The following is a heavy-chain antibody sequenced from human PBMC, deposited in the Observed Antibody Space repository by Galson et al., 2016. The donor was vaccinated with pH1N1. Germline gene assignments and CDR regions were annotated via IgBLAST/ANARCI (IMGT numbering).Heavy chain of an antibody. CDR3: ARHSTSGFPTIEVAARRRPFDV. J-gene: IGHJ3*01. CDR2: INHGERT. CDR1: GGSFRGYY. D-gene: IGHD6-19*01. Sequence: ETLSLTCAVYGGSFRGYYWSWIRQPPGKGLEWIGEINHGERTNYNPSLEGRVALSLDMSKNQISLRLMPVTAADTAVYFCARHSTSGFPTIEVAARRRPFDVWGQGTLVTVSS. V-gene: IGHV4-34*01.